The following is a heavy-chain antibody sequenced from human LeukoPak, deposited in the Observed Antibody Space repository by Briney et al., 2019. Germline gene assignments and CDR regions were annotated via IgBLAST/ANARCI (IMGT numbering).Heavy chain of an antibody. CDR2: ISWNSGSI. V-gene: IGHV3-9*03. J-gene: IGHJ3*02. D-gene: IGHD5-24*01. CDR3: AKAVGDPDAFDI. CDR1: GFTFDDYA. Sequence: GGSLRLSCAASGFTFDDYAMHWVRQAPGKGLEWVSGISWNSGSIGYADSVKGRFTISRDNAKNSLYLQMNSLRAEDMALYYCAKAVGDPDAFDIWGQGTMVTVSS.